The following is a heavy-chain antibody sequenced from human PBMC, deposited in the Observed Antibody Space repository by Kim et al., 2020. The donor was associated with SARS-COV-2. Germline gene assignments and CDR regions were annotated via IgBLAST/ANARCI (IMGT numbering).Heavy chain of an antibody. CDR3: ARDRTVVTPGGYYGMDV. J-gene: IGHJ6*02. D-gene: IGHD2-21*02. CDR2: ISYDGSNK. Sequence: GGSLRLSCAASGFTFSSYAMHWVRQAPGKGLEWVAVISYDGSNKYYADSVKGRFTISRDNSKNTLYLQMNSLRAEDTAVYYCARDRTVVTPGGYYGMDVWGQGTTVTVSS. CDR1: GFTFSSYA. V-gene: IGHV3-30-3*01.